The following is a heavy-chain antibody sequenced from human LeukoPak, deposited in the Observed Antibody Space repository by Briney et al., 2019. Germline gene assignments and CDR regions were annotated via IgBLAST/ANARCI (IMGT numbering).Heavy chain of an antibody. D-gene: IGHD3-16*01. V-gene: IGHV1-18*01. CDR3: ARDSGGLTFGDWFDP. CDR2: ISANNGNT. Sequence: ASVKVSCKASGYTSTSYGINWVRQAPGQGLEWLGWISANNGNTYYAQKFQGRVTITTETSTSTAYMELRSLRFDDTAVYYCARDSGGLTFGDWFDPWGQGTLVTVSS. CDR1: GYTSTSYG. J-gene: IGHJ5*02.